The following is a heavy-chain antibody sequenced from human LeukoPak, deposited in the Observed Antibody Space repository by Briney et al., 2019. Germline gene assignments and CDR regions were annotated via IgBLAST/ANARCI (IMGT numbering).Heavy chain of an antibody. D-gene: IGHD1-26*01. Sequence: GASVKVSCKASGYTFTSYDINWVRRATGQGLEWMGWMNPNSGNTGYAQKFQGRVTITRNTSISTAYMELSSLRSEDTAVYYCAGFMRGSDAFDIWGQGTMVTVSS. CDR2: MNPNSGNT. CDR3: AGFMRGSDAFDI. V-gene: IGHV1-8*03. J-gene: IGHJ3*02. CDR1: GYTFTSYD.